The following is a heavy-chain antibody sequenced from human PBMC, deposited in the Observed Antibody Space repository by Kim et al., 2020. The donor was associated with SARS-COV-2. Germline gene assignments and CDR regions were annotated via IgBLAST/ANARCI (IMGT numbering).Heavy chain of an antibody. CDR1: GFTFSSYA. Sequence: GGSLRLSCAASGFTFSSYAMHWVRQAPGKGLEWVAVISYDGSNKYYADSVKGRFTISRDNSKNTLYLQMNSLRAEDTAVYYCARDGVYDYYDSSGYYLDYWGQGTLVTVSS. CDR2: ISYDGSNK. CDR3: ARDGVYDYYDSSGYYLDY. V-gene: IGHV3-30*04. D-gene: IGHD3-22*01. J-gene: IGHJ4*02.